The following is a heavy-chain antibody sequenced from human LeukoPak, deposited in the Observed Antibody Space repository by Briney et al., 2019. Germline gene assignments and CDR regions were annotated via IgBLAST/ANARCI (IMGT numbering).Heavy chain of an antibody. CDR2: IRSKAFGETA. CDR3: TRDRGSSTLGDY. D-gene: IGHD7-27*01. V-gene: IGHV3-49*04. CDR1: EFSLSDFY. Sequence: GGSLRLSCTASEFSLSDFYMDWVRQAPGKGLEWVGFIRSKAFGETAEYAASVKGRFTISRDDSKSIAYLQMNSLRTEDTAVYYCTRDRGSSTLGDYWGQGTLVTVSS. J-gene: IGHJ4*02.